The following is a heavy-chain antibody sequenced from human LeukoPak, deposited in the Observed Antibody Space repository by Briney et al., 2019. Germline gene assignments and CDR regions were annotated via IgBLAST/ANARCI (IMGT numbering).Heavy chain of an antibody. CDR3: ARDLGLHYYYYGMDV. CDR1: GGSISSGDYY. CDR2: IYYSGST. D-gene: IGHD1-7*01. Sequence: NPSETLSLTCTVSGGSISSGDYYWSWIRQPPGKGLEWIGYIYYSGSTYYNPSLKSRVTISVDTSKNQFSLKLSSVTAADTAVYYCARDLGLHYYYYGMDVWGQGTTVTVSS. J-gene: IGHJ6*02. V-gene: IGHV4-30-4*01.